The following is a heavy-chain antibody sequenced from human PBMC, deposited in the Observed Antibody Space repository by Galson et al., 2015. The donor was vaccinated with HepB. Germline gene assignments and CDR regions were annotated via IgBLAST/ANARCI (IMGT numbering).Heavy chain of an antibody. CDR2: ISSSGSTI. CDR1: GFTFSSYE. D-gene: IGHD1-26*01. CDR3: ASEGSGSYGYYYGMDV. Sequence: SLRLSCAASGFTFSSYEMNWVRQAPGKGLEWVSYISSSGSTIYYADSVKGRFTISRDNAKNSLYLQMNSLRAEDTAVYYCASEGSGSYGYYYGMDVWGQGTTVTVSS. J-gene: IGHJ6*02. V-gene: IGHV3-48*03.